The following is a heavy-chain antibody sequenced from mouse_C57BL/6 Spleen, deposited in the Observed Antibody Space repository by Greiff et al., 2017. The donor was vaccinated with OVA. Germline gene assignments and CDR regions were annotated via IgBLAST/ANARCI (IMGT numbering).Heavy chain of an antibody. CDR2: IYPGSGST. J-gene: IGHJ4*01. CDR3: ARMRLITTVEYYAMDY. D-gene: IGHD1-1*01. Sequence: VQLQQSGAELVKPGASVKMSCKASGYTFTSYWITWVKQRPGQGLEWIGDIYPGSGSTNYNEKFKSKATLTVDTSSSTAYMQLSSLTSEDSAVYYCARMRLITTVEYYAMDYWGQGTSVTVSS. V-gene: IGHV1-55*01. CDR1: GYTFTSYW.